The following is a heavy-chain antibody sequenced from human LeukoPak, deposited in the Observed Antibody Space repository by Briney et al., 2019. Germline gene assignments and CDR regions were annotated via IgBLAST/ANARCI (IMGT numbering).Heavy chain of an antibody. CDR1: GGSIGSSSYY. D-gene: IGHD6-6*01. CDR3: ARGSQVYSSSCLRFDY. J-gene: IGHJ4*02. CDR2: IFHSGST. Sequence: ASETLSLTCTVSGGSIGSSSYYWGWIRQPPGKGLEWIGNIFHSGSTYYNPSLKSRVTILVDTSKDQFSLQLSSVTAADTAVYYCARGSQVYSSSCLRFDYWGQGTLVTVSS. V-gene: IGHV4-39*01.